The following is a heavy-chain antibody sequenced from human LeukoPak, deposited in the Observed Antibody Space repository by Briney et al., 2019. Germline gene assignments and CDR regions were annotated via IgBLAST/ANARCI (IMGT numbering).Heavy chain of an antibody. J-gene: IGHJ4*02. D-gene: IGHD3-10*01. CDR3: ARDFAREFAIDY. CDR1: GYTFSNYN. Sequence: PGGSLRLSCAASGYTFSNYNMNWVRQPPGKGLQWVSYISSSSNIIYYADSVKGGFTISRENAKKSLFLQMNSLRAEDTAVYYCARDFAREFAIDYWGQGTLVTVSS. V-gene: IGHV3-48*01. CDR2: ISSSSNII.